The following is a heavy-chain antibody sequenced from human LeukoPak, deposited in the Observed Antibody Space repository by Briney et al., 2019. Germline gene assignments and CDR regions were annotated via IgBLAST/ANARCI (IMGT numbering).Heavy chain of an antibody. CDR3: ARVRWGYYAY. D-gene: IGHD3-10*01. Sequence: SETLSLTCAVYGGSFSGYYWSWIRQPPGKGLEWIGEINHSGSTNYNPSLKSRVTISVDTSKNQFSLKLSSVTAADTAVYYCARVRWGYYAYWGQGTLVTASS. J-gene: IGHJ4*02. CDR2: INHSGST. CDR1: GGSFSGYY. V-gene: IGHV4-34*01.